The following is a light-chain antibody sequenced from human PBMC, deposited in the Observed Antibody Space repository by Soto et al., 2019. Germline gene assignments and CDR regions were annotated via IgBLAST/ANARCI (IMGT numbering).Light chain of an antibody. CDR2: GAS. CDR1: QSVSSNY. CDR3: QQYDNSPFT. Sequence: EIVLTQSPGTLSLSPGERATLSCRASQSVSSNYLAWYQQKPGQAPRLLIYGASSRATGISDRFSGSGSGTDFSLTISRLEPEDIAVYYCQQYDNSPFTFGPGTKVDIK. J-gene: IGKJ3*01. V-gene: IGKV3-20*01.